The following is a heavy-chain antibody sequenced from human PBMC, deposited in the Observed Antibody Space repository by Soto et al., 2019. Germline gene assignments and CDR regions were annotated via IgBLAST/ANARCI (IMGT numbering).Heavy chain of an antibody. V-gene: IGHV3-30-3*01. CDR1: GFTFSSYA. Sequence: QVQLVESGGGVVQPGRSLRLSCAASGFTFSSYAMHWVRQAPGKGLEWVAVISYDGSNKYYADSVKGRFTISRDNSKNTLYLQTNSLRAEDTAVYYCARVEGTSGSYPAYWGQGTLVTVSS. CDR3: ARVEGTSGSYPAY. D-gene: IGHD1-26*01. CDR2: ISYDGSNK. J-gene: IGHJ4*02.